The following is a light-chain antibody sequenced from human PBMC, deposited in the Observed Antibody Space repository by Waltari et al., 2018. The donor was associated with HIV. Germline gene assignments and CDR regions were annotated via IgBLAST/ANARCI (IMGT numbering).Light chain of an antibody. J-gene: IGKJ4*01. CDR1: QTLLYGSNNKNS. Sequence: DIVMTQSPDSLLVSLGERATINCKSSQTLLYGSNNKNSLAWYQQKSGQPPKLLIYWASTRESGVPDRFSGSGSETDFTLTISSLRAEDVAVYYCQQYYASPSFGGGTKMEIK. V-gene: IGKV4-1*01. CDR3: QQYYASPS. CDR2: WAS.